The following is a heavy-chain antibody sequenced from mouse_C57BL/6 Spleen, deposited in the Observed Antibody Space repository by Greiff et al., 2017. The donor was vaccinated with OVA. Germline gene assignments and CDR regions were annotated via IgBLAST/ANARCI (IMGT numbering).Heavy chain of an antibody. Sequence: VQLQQSGAELVRPGASVKLSCKASGYTFTDYYINWVKQRPGQGLEWIARIYPGSGNTYYNEKFKGKATLTAAKSSSTAYMQLSSLTSEDSAVYFCARFPWLTYWGQGTLVTVSA. CDR2: IYPGSGNT. CDR1: GYTFTDYY. J-gene: IGHJ3*01. CDR3: ARFPWLTY. V-gene: IGHV1-76*01.